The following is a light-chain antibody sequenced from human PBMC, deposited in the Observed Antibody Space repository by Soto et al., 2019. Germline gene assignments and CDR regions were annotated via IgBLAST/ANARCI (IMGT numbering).Light chain of an antibody. Sequence: ETLMTQSPATLSVSLGERATLSCRARQSVNTNLAWYQQKPGQAPRLLIYGASIRATGVPARFSGSGSGTDFTLTISSLQPEDFAVYFCQQYKNWPPVTFGGGTKVEIK. CDR3: QQYKNWPPVT. CDR2: GAS. CDR1: QSVNTN. V-gene: IGKV3-15*01. J-gene: IGKJ4*01.